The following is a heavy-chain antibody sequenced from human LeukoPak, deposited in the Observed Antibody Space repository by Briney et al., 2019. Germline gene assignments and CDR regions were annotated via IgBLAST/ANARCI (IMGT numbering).Heavy chain of an antibody. CDR1: GFTFTTYS. Sequence: GGSLRLSCAASGFTFTTYSMTWVRQAPGKGLEGVSTINPGGITTYYGDSVKGRFTISRDNSKNTVSLQMDSLRADDTAVYYCAKDRAGTPWADWGQGTLVTVSS. D-gene: IGHD1-1*01. CDR3: AKDRAGTPWAD. J-gene: IGHJ4*02. CDR2: INPGGITT. V-gene: IGHV3-23*01.